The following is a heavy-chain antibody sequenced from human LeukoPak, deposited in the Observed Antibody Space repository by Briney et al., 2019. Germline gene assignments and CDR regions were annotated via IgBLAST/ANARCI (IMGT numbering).Heavy chain of an antibody. CDR1: GVSFSGYY. D-gene: IGHD2-15*01. V-gene: IGHV4-34*01. Sequence: SETLSLTCAVYGVSFSGYYWSWLRQPPGKGLEWIGEINHSGSTNYNPSLKSRVTISEDTSKNQFSLKMSSVTAADTAVYYCARIGYRCSGGSCYSGAFDIWGQGTMVTVSS. J-gene: IGHJ3*02. CDR3: ARIGYRCSGGSCYSGAFDI. CDR2: INHSGST.